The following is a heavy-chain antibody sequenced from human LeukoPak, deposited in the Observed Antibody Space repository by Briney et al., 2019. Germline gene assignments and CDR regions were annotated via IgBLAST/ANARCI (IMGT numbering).Heavy chain of an antibody. CDR1: GGSISSYY. D-gene: IGHD3-22*01. V-gene: IGHV4-59*08. CDR2: IYYSGST. J-gene: IGHJ4*02. Sequence: SETLSLTCTVSGGSISSYYWIWIRQPPGKGLEWIGYIYYSGSTNYDPSLNSRVTISVDTSKNQFSLKLSSVTAADTAVYYCARQLSYYYDSSGYYGYYFDYWGQGTLVTVSS. CDR3: ARQLSYYYDSSGYYGYYFDY.